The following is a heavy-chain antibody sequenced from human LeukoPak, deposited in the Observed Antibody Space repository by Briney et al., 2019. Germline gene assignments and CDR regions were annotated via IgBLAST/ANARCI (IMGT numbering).Heavy chain of an antibody. Sequence: GGSLRLSCAASGFTFSSYAMHWVRQAPGKGLEYVSAISSNGGSTYYENSVKGRFTISRDNSKNTLYLQMGSLRAEDMAVYYCARAYGSGSYYDYWGQGTLVTVSS. CDR3: ARAYGSGSYYDY. D-gene: IGHD3-10*01. CDR1: GFTFSSYA. V-gene: IGHV3-64*01. J-gene: IGHJ4*02. CDR2: ISSNGGST.